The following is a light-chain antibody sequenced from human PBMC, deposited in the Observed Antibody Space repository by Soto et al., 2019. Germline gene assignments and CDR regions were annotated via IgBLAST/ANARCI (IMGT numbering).Light chain of an antibody. V-gene: IGKV3D-15*01. Sequence: EVVMTQSPATLSVSPGEGATLSCRASQSVTSNYLAWYQQKPGKAPRLLIHGISNRATGVPDRFSGSGSGTDFTLTISRLEPEDFAVYYCQQYNNWPWTFGQGTRVEIK. J-gene: IGKJ1*01. CDR1: QSVTSN. CDR2: GIS. CDR3: QQYNNWPWT.